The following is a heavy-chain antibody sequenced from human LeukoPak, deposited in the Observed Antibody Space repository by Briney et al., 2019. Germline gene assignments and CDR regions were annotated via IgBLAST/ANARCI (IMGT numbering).Heavy chain of an antibody. CDR2: INHSGST. D-gene: IGHD1-26*01. J-gene: IGHJ6*02. CDR1: GGSFSGYY. CDR3: AGQWELRYYGMDV. V-gene: IGHV4-34*01. Sequence: SETLSLTCAVYGGSFSGYYWSWNRQPPGKGLEWIGEINHSGSTNYNPSLKSRVTISVDTSKNQFSLKLSSVTAADTAVYYCAGQWELRYYGMDVWGQGTTVTVSS.